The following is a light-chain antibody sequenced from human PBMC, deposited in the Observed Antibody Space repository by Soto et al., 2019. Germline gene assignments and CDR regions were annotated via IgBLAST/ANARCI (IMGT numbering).Light chain of an antibody. CDR3: QQYNSYSEA. V-gene: IGKV1-5*03. Sequence: DIQMTQSPSTLSGSVGDRFTITCRASQTISSWLAWYQQKPGKAPKLLIYKASTLKSGVPSRFSGSGSGTEFTLTISRLQPDDFSTYYWQQYNSYSEAFGQGTKVEVK. CDR1: QTISSW. CDR2: KAS. J-gene: IGKJ1*01.